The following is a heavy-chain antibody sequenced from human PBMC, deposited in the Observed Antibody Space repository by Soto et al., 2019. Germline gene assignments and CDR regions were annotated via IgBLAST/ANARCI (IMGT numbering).Heavy chain of an antibody. CDR3: ARGQDIVLVPAAIGWFDP. CDR2: IYHSGST. D-gene: IGHD2-2*02. J-gene: IGHJ5*02. V-gene: IGHV4-30-2*01. Sequence: SETLSLTCAVSGGSISSGDYSWSWIRQPPGKGLEWIGYIYHSGSTYYNPSLKSRVTISVDRSKNQFSLKLSSVTAADTAVYYCARGQDIVLVPAAIGWFDPWGQGTLVTVSS. CDR1: GGSISSGDYS.